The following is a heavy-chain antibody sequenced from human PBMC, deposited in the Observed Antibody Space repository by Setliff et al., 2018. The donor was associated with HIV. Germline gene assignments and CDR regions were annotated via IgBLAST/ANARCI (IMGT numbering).Heavy chain of an antibody. V-gene: IGHV1-8*02. CDR2: MNPNSGNT. CDR1: GYTFTSYD. J-gene: IGHJ4*02. CDR3: TRQTYYYGSGRYFPPDY. Sequence: ASVKVSCKASGYTFTSYDINWVRQATGQGLEWMGWMNPNSGNTGYAQKFQGRVTMTGNTSISTAYMELSSLRSEDTAVYYCTRQTYYYGSGRYFPPDYWGQGTLVTVSS. D-gene: IGHD3-10*01.